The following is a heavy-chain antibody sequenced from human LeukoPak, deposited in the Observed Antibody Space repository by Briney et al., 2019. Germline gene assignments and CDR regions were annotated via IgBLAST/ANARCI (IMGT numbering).Heavy chain of an antibody. Sequence: PGGSLRLSCAASGFTFSNFAMEWVRQAPGKGLEWVSSVTSTHIYYADSVKGRFSISRDDAKNSLYLQMNSLRAEDTAVYYCARLFCSGAPCYGKYFFDYWGQGALVTVSS. V-gene: IGHV3-21*01. D-gene: IGHD2-15*01. CDR2: VTSTHI. CDR3: ARLFCSGAPCYGKYFFDY. CDR1: GFTFSNFA. J-gene: IGHJ4*02.